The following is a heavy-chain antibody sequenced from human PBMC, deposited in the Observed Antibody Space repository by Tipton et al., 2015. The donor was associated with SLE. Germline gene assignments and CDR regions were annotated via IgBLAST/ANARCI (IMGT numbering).Heavy chain of an antibody. CDR1: GGSVSSGSYY. Sequence: TLSLTCTVSGGSVSSGSYYWSWIRQPPGKGLEWIGYIYYSGSTNYNPSLKSRVTISVDTSKNQFSLKLSSVTAADTAVYYCARGYMVGDAYSSSWWGHYWYFDLWGRGTLVTVSS. CDR3: ARGYMVGDAYSSSWWGHYWYFDL. CDR2: IYYSGST. D-gene: IGHD6-13*01. V-gene: IGHV4-61*01. J-gene: IGHJ2*01.